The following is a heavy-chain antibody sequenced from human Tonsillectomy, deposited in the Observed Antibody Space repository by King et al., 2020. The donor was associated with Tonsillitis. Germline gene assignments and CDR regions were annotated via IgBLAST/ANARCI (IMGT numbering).Heavy chain of an antibody. V-gene: IGHV3-73*02. CDR1: GFTFRGSA. CDR3: TRRGVAASRGMDV. J-gene: IGHJ6*02. Sequence: VQLVESGGGLVQPGGSLKLSCAASGFTFRGSAMHWGRQASGEGLEWVGRMRSKANSYARVYAASVKGRFTISRDDSKNTAYLQMNSLKTEDTAVYYCTRRGVAASRGMDVWGQGTTVTVSS. D-gene: IGHD2-15*01. CDR2: MRSKANSYAR.